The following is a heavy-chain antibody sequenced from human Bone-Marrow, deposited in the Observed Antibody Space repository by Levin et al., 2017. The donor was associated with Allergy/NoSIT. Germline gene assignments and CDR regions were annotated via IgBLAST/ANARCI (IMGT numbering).Heavy chain of an antibody. V-gene: IGHV3-15*01. Sequence: GGSLRLSCAASGFTFSNAWMSWVRQAPGKGLEWVGRIKSKTDGGTTDYAAPVKGRFTISRDDSKNTLYLQMNSLKTEDTAVYYCTSGYCSSTSCYSGAEPHVEMASAYYFDYWGQGTLVTVSS. CDR3: TSGYCSSTSCYSGAEPHVEMASAYYFDY. J-gene: IGHJ4*02. CDR1: GFTFSNAW. CDR2: IKSKTDGGTT. D-gene: IGHD2-2*02.